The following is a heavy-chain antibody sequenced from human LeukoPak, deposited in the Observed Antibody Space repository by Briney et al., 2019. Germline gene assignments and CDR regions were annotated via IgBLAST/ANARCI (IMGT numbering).Heavy chain of an antibody. Sequence: SETLSLTCTVSGGSTSSYYWNWIRQPPGKGLEWIGYIYYSGTTNYNPSLKSRVTISVDTSKNQFSLKLSSVTAADTAVYYCARGVYIAAAQYGYWGQGTLVTVSS. V-gene: IGHV4-59*01. CDR2: IYYSGTT. CDR1: GGSTSSYY. CDR3: ARGVYIAAAQYGY. J-gene: IGHJ4*02. D-gene: IGHD6-13*01.